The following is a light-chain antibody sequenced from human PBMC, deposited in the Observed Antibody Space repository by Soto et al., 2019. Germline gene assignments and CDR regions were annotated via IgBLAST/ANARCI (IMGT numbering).Light chain of an antibody. Sequence: DTMLTQSPGTLALSLGEGATLSCRASQSLSGRYLAWYQQKPGQAPRLLIYGASTRATGIPDRFSGSGSGTDFTLTISRLEPEDFAVYYCQQYDSSPRTFGQGTKVDIK. CDR3: QQYDSSPRT. J-gene: IGKJ1*01. CDR2: GAS. CDR1: QSLSGRY. V-gene: IGKV3-20*01.